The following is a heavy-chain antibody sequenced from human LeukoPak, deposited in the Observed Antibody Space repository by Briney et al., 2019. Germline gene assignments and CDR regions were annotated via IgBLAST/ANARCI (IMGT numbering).Heavy chain of an antibody. J-gene: IGHJ4*02. CDR2: IIPIFGTA. Sequence: ASVKVSCKASGGTFSSYAISWVRQAPGQGLEWMGGIIPIFGTANYAQKFQGRVTITADESTSTAYMELSSLRSEDTAVYYCVRDRGYSYGYDFDYWGQGTLVTVSS. CDR1: GGTFSSYA. V-gene: IGHV1-69*13. CDR3: VRDRGYSYGYDFDY. D-gene: IGHD5-18*01.